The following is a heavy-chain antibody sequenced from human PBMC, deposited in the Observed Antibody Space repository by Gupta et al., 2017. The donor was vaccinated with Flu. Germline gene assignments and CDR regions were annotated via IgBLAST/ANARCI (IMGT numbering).Heavy chain of an antibody. CDR2: SWSDESNK. V-gene: IGHV3-33*01. Sequence: APGKVLEWVSLSWSDESNKYYSNSVKGRFTISRDNFNNKIYLQKNSQRVEDTAVCYCATEEKRQIRVNDAFDICCQGTMCTVSS. CDR3: ATEEKRQIRVNDAFDI. D-gene: IGHD3-22*01. J-gene: IGHJ3*02.